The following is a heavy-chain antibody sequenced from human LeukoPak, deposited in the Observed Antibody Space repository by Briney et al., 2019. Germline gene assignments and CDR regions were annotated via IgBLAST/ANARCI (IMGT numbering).Heavy chain of an antibody. D-gene: IGHD3-22*01. Sequence: PGGSLRLSCGASGFNFDEYGMRWVRQAPRKGLEWVAGVNLNGGSTGYADSVQGRFTISRDNAKNSLYLQMNSLRAEDTALYYGARDMTPRYDSRGRKGAQDAFDIWGQGTMVTVSS. V-gene: IGHV3-20*04. CDR2: VNLNGGST. CDR1: GFNFDEYG. J-gene: IGHJ3*02. CDR3: ARDMTPRYDSRGRKGAQDAFDI.